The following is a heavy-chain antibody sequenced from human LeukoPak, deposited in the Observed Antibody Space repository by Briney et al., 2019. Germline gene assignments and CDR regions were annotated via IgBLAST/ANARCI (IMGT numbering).Heavy chain of an antibody. CDR1: GFTFSSYS. D-gene: IGHD6-19*01. CDR2: ISSSSSTI. V-gene: IGHV3-48*01. J-gene: IGHJ3*02. CDR3: ASKVKAVAGIIDAFDI. Sequence: GGSLRLSCAASGFTFSSYSMNWVRQAPGKGLEWVSYISSSSSTIYYADSVKGRFTISRDNAKNSLYLQMNSLRAEDTAVYYCASKVKAVAGIIDAFDICGQGTMVTVSS.